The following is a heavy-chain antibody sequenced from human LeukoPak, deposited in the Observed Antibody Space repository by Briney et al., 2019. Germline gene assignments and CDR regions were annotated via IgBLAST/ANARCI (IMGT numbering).Heavy chain of an antibody. CDR1: GYTFTSYD. D-gene: IGHD3-3*01. Sequence: ASVKVSCKASGYTFTSYDINWVRQATGQGLEWMGWMNPNSGNTGYAQKFQGRVTITRNTSISTAYMELSSPRSEDTAVYYCARETSVSYFDYWGQGTLVTVSS. CDR2: MNPNSGNT. CDR3: ARETSVSYFDY. J-gene: IGHJ4*02. V-gene: IGHV1-8*03.